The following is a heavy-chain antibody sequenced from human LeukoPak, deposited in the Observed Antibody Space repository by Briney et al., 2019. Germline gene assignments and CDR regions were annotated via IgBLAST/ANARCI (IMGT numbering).Heavy chain of an antibody. V-gene: IGHV3-74*01. CDR2: IKTDGSTT. D-gene: IGHD5-18*01. CDR3: ARGNQQPPRSTPDY. CDR1: GFTFSSSW. Sequence: GGSLRLSCAVSGFTFSSSWMHWVRQAPGKGLVWVSHIKTDGSTTAYADSVKGRFTISRDNAKNTLYLQMNSLRAEDTGVYYCARGNQQPPRSTPDYWGQGTLVTVSS. J-gene: IGHJ4*02.